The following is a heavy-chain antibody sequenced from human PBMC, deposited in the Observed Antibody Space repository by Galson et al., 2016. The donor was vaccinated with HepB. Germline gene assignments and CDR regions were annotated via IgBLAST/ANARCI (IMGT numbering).Heavy chain of an antibody. CDR3: ASACSNTTCYGDFDY. J-gene: IGHJ4*02. CDR1: GFTFSSYG. V-gene: IGHV3-33*01. Sequence: LRLSCAASGFTFSSYGMHWVRQAPGKGLEWVAVIWYDGGKKYYADSVKGRFAISRDNSKNTLYLQMNSLRAEDTAVYYCASACSNTTCYGDFDYWGQGTLVTVSS. CDR2: IWYDGGKK. D-gene: IGHD2-2*01.